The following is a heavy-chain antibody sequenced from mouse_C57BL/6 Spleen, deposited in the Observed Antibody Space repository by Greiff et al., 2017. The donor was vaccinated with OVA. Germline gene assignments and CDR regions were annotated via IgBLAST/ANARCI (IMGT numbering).Heavy chain of an antibody. D-gene: IGHD1-1*01. CDR3: ARDERNYYGSSFSWLAY. J-gene: IGHJ3*01. CDR1: GFTFSSYA. Sequence: EVKLMESGGGLVKPGGSLKLSCAASGFTFSSYAMSWVRQTPEKRLEWVATISAGGSYTYYPDNVKGRFTISRDNAKNNLYLQLSHLKSEDTAMYYCARDERNYYGSSFSWLAYWGQGTLVTVSA. V-gene: IGHV5-4*01. CDR2: ISAGGSYT.